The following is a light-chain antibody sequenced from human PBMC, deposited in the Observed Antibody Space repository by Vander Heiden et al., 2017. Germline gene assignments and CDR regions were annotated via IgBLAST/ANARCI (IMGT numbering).Light chain of an antibody. CDR1: ALPKKY. CDR3: YSTNSSGKV. CDR2: EDS. Sequence: SYELTQPPSVSVSPGQTARITCSGDALPKKYAYWYQQKSGQPPVLVIYEDSKRPSGIPEIFSGSSSGTIATLTIRGAQVEDEADYYCYSTNSSGKVFGGGTKLTVL. J-gene: IGLJ2*01. V-gene: IGLV3-10*01.